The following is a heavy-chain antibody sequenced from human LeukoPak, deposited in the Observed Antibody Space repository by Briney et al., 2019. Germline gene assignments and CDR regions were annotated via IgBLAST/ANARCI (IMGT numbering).Heavy chain of an antibody. CDR2: IYYSGST. J-gene: IGHJ4*02. V-gene: IGHV4-59*01. D-gene: IGHD6-13*01. CDR3: ARAPRSSWYHFDY. CDR1: GGSISSYY. Sequence: SETLSLTCTVSGGSISSYYWSWIRQPPGKGLEWIGYIYYSGSTNYNPSLKSRVTISVDTSKNQFPLKLSSVTAADTAVYYCARAPRSSWYHFDYWGQGTLVTVSS.